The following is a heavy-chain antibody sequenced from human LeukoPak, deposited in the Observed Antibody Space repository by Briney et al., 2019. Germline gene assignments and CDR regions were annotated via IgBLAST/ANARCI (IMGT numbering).Heavy chain of an antibody. CDR3: ARDRVEGIAEAGTGWFDP. CDR2: IIPILGIA. V-gene: IGHV1-69*04. Sequence: SVKVSCKASGGTFSSYAISWVRQAPGQGLEWMGRIIPILGIANYAQKFQGRVTITADKSTSTAYMELSSLRSEDTAVYYCARDRVEGIAEAGTGWFDPWGQGTLATVSS. J-gene: IGHJ5*02. CDR1: GGTFSSYA. D-gene: IGHD6-19*01.